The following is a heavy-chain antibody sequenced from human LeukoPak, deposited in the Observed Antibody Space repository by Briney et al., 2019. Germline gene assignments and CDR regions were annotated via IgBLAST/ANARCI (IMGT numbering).Heavy chain of an antibody. CDR3: AKARGNLRANYFDY. Sequence: GRSLRLSCAASGFTFSTYGMHWVRQAPGKGLEWVAVISYDGSNKYYADFVKGRFTISRDNSKNTLYLQMNSLRAEDTAVYYCAKARGNLRANYFDYWGQGTLVTVSS. V-gene: IGHV3-30*18. CDR1: GFTFSTYG. J-gene: IGHJ4*02. D-gene: IGHD1-14*01. CDR2: ISYDGSNK.